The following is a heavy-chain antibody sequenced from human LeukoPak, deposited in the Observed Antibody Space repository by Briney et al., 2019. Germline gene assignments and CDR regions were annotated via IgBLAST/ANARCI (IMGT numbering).Heavy chain of an antibody. Sequence: PSETLSVTCTVSGGSISSHYWSWIRQPPGKGLEWIASISHSGITNYNPSLRSRVTISLDTSKSQFSLKLSSMTAADTAVYYCARGYGYNREDAFDIWGQGTMVTASS. D-gene: IGHD5-24*01. V-gene: IGHV4-59*11. CDR1: GGSISSHY. CDR2: ISHSGIT. J-gene: IGHJ3*02. CDR3: ARGYGYNREDAFDI.